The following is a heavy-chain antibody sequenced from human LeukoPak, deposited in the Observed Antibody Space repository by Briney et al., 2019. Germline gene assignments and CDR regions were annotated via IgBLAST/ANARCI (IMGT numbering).Heavy chain of an antibody. CDR3: AKSHGDLDFDY. V-gene: IGHV3-7*03. Sequence: GGSLRLSCAVSGFTFSSYWMSWVRQAPGRGLEWVANIKQDGSEKYYVDSAKGRFTISRDNAKNSLYLQMNSLRAEDTAVYYCAKSHGDLDFDYWGQGTLVTVSS. CDR1: GFTFSSYW. D-gene: IGHD4-17*01. J-gene: IGHJ4*02. CDR2: IKQDGSEK.